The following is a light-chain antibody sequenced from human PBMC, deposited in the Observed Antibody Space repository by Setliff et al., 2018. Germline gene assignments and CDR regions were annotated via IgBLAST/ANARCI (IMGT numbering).Light chain of an antibody. V-gene: IGLV2-14*01. CDR1: RRDIGSYNF. CDR2: DVN. J-gene: IGLJ2*01. CDR3: SSFSSSSTVL. Sequence: QSALTQPPSASGSPGQSLTISCTGTRRDIGSYNFVSWYQQHPGKAPKLMIYDVNNRPSGVSDRFSGSKSGSTASLTISGLQAEDESDYYCSSFSSSSTVLFGGGTKVTVL.